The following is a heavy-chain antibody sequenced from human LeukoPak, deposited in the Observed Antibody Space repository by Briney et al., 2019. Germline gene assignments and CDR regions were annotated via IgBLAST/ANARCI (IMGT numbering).Heavy chain of an antibody. D-gene: IGHD3-10*01. Sequence: PGGSLRLSCTASGFTFGDYAMSWVRQAPGKGLEWVAVISYDGSNKYYADSVKGRFTISRDNSKNTLYLQMNSLRAEDTAVYYCAREAGSRTTYYYGSGSYYYYGMDVWGQGTTVTVSS. CDR1: GFTFGDYA. V-gene: IGHV3-30*04. J-gene: IGHJ6*02. CDR3: AREAGSRTTYYYGSGSYYYYGMDV. CDR2: ISYDGSNK.